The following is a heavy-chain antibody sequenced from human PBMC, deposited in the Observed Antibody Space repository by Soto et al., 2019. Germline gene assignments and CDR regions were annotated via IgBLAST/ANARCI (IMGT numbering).Heavy chain of an antibody. V-gene: IGHV3-33*08. CDR2: TWYGGTKN. Sequence: QVQLVESGGGVVQPGRSLTLSCSASGFTFNSYAMHWVRQAPGKGLEWVAVTWYGGTKNYYRDSVKGRFTISSDNSKNTLYLQMNSPNAEDTAVYYCASGEVATAFNWGQGTLVSVS. D-gene: IGHD6-13*01. CDR1: GFTFNSYA. J-gene: IGHJ4*02. CDR3: ASGEVATAFN.